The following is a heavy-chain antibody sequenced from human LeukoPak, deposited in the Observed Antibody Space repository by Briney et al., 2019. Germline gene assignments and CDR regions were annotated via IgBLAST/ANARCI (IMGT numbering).Heavy chain of an antibody. Sequence: PGGSLRLSCAASGFTFSIYTMNWVRQAPGKGLEWVSSISSSSNYIYYADSVKGRFTISRDNTKNSLYLQMNSLRSEDTAVYYCATMSPLYYYYYGMDVWGQGTTVTVSS. J-gene: IGHJ6*02. CDR3: ATMSPLYYYYYGMDV. CDR2: ISSSSNYI. D-gene: IGHD1/OR15-1a*01. V-gene: IGHV3-21*04. CDR1: GFTFSIYT.